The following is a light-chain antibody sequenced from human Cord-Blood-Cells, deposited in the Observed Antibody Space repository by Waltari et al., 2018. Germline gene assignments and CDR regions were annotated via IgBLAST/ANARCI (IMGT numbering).Light chain of an antibody. J-gene: IGLJ3*02. CDR1: KLGDKY. CDR2: QES. Sequence: SYELTQPPSVSVSPGQTASITCSGDKLGDKYACWYQKKPGQSPVLVIYQESKRPSGLPERFSGSKSRNTATLTISGTQAMEEADYYCQAWDSSTAVFGGGTKLTVL. V-gene: IGLV3-1*01. CDR3: QAWDSSTAV.